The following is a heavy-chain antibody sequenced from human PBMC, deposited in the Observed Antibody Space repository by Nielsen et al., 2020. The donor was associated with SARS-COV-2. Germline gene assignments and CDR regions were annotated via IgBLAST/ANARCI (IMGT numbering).Heavy chain of an antibody. CDR3: ARGSGYSSGWYSVNWFDP. CDR1: GGSFSGYY. Sequence: SETLSLTCDVYGGSFSGYYWSWIRKPPGKGLEWIGEINHSGSTNYNPSLKSRVTISVDTSKNQFSLKLSSVTAADTAVYYCARGSGYSSGWYSVNWFDPWGQGTLVTVSS. J-gene: IGHJ5*02. V-gene: IGHV4-34*01. D-gene: IGHD6-19*01. CDR2: INHSGST.